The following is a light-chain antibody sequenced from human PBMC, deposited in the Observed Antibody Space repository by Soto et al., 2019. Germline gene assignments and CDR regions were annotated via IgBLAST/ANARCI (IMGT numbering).Light chain of an antibody. V-gene: IGKV1-5*03. CDR2: KAS. J-gene: IGKJ1*01. CDR3: QQYDSYSLRT. Sequence: DIQMTQSPSTLSASVGDRVTITCRASQTITTSLACYQQKPGKAPKLLIYKASSLESGVPSRFSGSGSGTEFTLTISSLQPDDFATYYCQQYDSYSLRTFGQGTRVEI. CDR1: QTITTS.